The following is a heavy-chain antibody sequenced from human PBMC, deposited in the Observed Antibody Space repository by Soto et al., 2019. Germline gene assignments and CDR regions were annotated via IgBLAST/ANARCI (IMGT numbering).Heavy chain of an antibody. CDR1: GYTFRSYG. D-gene: IGHD4-4*01. J-gene: IGHJ6*03. Sequence: GASVKVSCKASGYTFRSYGISWVRQAPGQGPEWMGWISGYNGNTHYTQKFQGKVTMTTDTSTSTAYMELRSLRSDDTAVYYCAKADSNYAGRFSYYYMDVGGNGTLVTVSS. CDR3: AKADSNYAGRFSYYYMDV. CDR2: ISGYNGNT. V-gene: IGHV1-18*01.